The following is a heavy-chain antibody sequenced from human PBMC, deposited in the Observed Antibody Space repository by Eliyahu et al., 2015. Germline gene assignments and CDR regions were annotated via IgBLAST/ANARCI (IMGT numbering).Heavy chain of an antibody. CDR2: IRSKTDGGTT. D-gene: IGHD5-12*01. V-gene: IGHV3-15*01. CDR1: FTFSNAW. Sequence: FTFSNAWMSWVRQAPGKGLEWIGRIRSKTDGGTTDYAAPVKGRFTISRDDSKNTLYLQMNSLKTEDTAVYYCTTSVARLDYYYYYGMDVWGQGTTVTVSS. J-gene: IGHJ6*02. CDR3: TTSVARLDYYYYYGMDV.